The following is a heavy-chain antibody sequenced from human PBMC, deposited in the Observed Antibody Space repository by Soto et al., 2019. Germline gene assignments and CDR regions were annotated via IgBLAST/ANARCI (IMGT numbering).Heavy chain of an antibody. CDR2: IYYSGST. J-gene: IGHJ4*02. Sequence: QVQLQESGPGLVKPSQTLSLTCTVSGGSISSGGYYWSWIRQHPGKGLEWIGYIYYSGSTYYNPSLKCRVTIYVDTSKNQFSLKLSSVTAADTAVYYCARGVTMVRGVIHTPYFDYWGQGTLVTVSS. V-gene: IGHV4-31*03. CDR1: GGSISSGGYY. CDR3: ARGVTMVRGVIHTPYFDY. D-gene: IGHD3-10*01.